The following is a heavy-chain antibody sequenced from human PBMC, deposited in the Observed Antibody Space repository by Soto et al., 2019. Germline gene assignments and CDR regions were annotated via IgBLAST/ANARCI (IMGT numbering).Heavy chain of an antibody. V-gene: IGHV1-3*01. CDR2: INAGNGNT. Sequence: SVKVSCKASGYTFTSYAMHWVRQAPGQRLEWMGWINAGNGNTKYSQKFQGRVTITRDTSASTAYMELSSLRSEDTAVYYCAIPDGVEFAFDIWGQGTMVTVSS. J-gene: IGHJ3*02. CDR1: GYTFTSYA. CDR3: AIPDGVEFAFDI. D-gene: IGHD3-3*01.